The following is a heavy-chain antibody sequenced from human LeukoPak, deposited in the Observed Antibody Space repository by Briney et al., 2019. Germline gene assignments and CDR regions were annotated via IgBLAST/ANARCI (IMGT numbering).Heavy chain of an antibody. V-gene: IGHV1-18*01. CDR2: ISAYNGNT. CDR1: GYTFTNYG. Sequence: GASVTVSCKASGYTFTNYGINWVRQAPGQGLEWMGWISAYNGNTNYAQKLQGRVTMTTDTSTSTAYMELRSLRSDDTAVYYCARGLWDDRPKYNWFDPWGQGTLVTVSS. J-gene: IGHJ5*02. D-gene: IGHD3-16*01. CDR3: ARGLWDDRPKYNWFDP.